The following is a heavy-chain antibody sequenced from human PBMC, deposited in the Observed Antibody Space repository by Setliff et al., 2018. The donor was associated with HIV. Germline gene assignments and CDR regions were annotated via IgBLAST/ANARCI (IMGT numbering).Heavy chain of an antibody. J-gene: IGHJ4*02. CDR2: INQDGSEK. D-gene: IGHD6-19*01. CDR1: GFTFTSYW. CDR3: WSGYTSGR. V-gene: IGHV3-7*01. Sequence: GGSLRLSCAASGFTFTSYWMIWVRQAPGKGLEWVANINQDGSEKNYVDSVKGRFTISRDNARSSLYLQMDSLRVEDTSVYYCWSGYTSGRWGQGTPVTVSS.